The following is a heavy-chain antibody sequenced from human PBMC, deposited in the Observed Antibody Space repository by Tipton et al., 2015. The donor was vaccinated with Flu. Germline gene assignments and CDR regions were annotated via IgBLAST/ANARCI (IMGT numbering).Heavy chain of an antibody. Sequence: TLSLTCTVSGGSISSSSYYWGWIRQPPGKGLEWIGSIYYSGSTSYNPSLKSRVTISVDTSKNQFSLKLSSVTAADTAVYYCARDRASGSYLYYYYGMDVWGQGTTVTVSS. V-gene: IGHV4-39*07. CDR3: ARDRASGSYLYYYYGMDV. D-gene: IGHD3-10*01. CDR2: IYYSGST. J-gene: IGHJ6*02. CDR1: GGSISSSSYY.